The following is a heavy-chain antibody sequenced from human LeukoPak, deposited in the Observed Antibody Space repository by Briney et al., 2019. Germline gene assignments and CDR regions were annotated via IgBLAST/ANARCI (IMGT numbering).Heavy chain of an antibody. CDR2: IIPILGIA. Sequence: SVKVSCKASGGTFSSYAISWVRQAPGQGLEWMGRIIPILGIANYAQKFQGRVTITADKSTSTAYMELSSLRSEDTAVYCCARDIVVVPAAMFNYYYGMDVWGQGTTVTVSS. V-gene: IGHV1-69*04. CDR3: ARDIVVVPAAMFNYYYGMDV. D-gene: IGHD2-2*01. CDR1: GGTFSSYA. J-gene: IGHJ6*02.